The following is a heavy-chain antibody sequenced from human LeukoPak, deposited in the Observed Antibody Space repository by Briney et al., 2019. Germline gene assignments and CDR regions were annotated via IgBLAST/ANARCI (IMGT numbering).Heavy chain of an antibody. V-gene: IGHV3-48*01. J-gene: IGHJ4*02. D-gene: IGHD3-10*01. CDR1: GFTFSSYS. Sequence: GGSLRLSCAASGFTFSSYSMNWVRQAPGKGLEWVSYISSSSSTIYYADSVKGRFTISRDNSKNTLYLQMNSLRAEDTAVYYCAKDEFGTFDYWGQGTLVTVSS. CDR2: ISSSSSTI. CDR3: AKDEFGTFDY.